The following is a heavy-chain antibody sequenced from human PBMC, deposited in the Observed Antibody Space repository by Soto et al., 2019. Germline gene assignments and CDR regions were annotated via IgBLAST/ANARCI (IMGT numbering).Heavy chain of an antibody. CDR3: AGFGYDWNGWD. V-gene: IGHV3-74*01. D-gene: IGHD1-20*01. Sequence: EMQLVESGGGLVQPGGSLRLSCVASGLSFRNYWVHWVRQAPGKGLEWVSRINTDGTYTSNADPVEGRFTISRDNAKNTLYLQMNSMRVEDTAVYFCAGFGYDWNGWDWGPGTLVTVSS. J-gene: IGHJ4*02. CDR1: GLSFRNYW. CDR2: INTDGTYT.